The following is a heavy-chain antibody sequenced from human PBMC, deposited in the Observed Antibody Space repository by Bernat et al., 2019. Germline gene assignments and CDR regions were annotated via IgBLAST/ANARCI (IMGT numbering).Heavy chain of an antibody. D-gene: IGHD3-10*01. CDR1: GFTFSNYW. CDR3: ARGNLGGWFDP. J-gene: IGHJ5*02. CDR2: IKSDGSTT. V-gene: IGHV3-74*01. Sequence: EVQLVESGGGLVQPGGSLRLSCAASGFTFSNYWMHWVRQAPGKGLVWVSRIKSDGSTTNYADSVKGRFTIARDNAKNTLFQQMNSLRAEDTAVYYCARGNLGGWFDPWGQGTLVTVSS.